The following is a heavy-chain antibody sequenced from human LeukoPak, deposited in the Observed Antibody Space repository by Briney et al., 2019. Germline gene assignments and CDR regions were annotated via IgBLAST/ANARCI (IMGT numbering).Heavy chain of an antibody. Sequence: GGSLRLSCAASGFTFDDYAMHWVRQAPGKGLEWVSLISWDGGSTYYADSVKGRFTISRDNSKNSLYLQMNSLRAEDTALYYCAKDISSGGSGEDYWGQGTLVTVSS. V-gene: IGHV3-43D*03. CDR3: AKDISSGGSGEDY. J-gene: IGHJ4*02. D-gene: IGHD2-15*01. CDR1: GFTFDDYA. CDR2: ISWDGGST.